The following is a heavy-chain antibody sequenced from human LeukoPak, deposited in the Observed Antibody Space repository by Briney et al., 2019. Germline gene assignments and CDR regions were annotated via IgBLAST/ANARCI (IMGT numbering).Heavy chain of an antibody. D-gene: IGHD4-11*01. V-gene: IGHV3-11*01. CDR1: GFTFSDYY. J-gene: IGHJ3*02. CDR3: ANEYSKGDI. Sequence: GGSLRLSCAASGFTFSDYYMSWIRQAPGKGLEWVSYISSSGSTIHYADSVKGRFTISRDNSKNTLYLQMNSLRAEDAAVYYCANEYSKGDIWGQGTMVTVSS. CDR2: ISSSGSTI.